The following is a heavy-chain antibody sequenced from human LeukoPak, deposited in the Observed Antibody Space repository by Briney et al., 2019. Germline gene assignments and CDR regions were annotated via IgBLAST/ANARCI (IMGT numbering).Heavy chain of an antibody. V-gene: IGHV3-21*01. CDR1: GLTFSSYS. CDR3: ARLAVAGSISDY. CDR2: ISSSSSYI. J-gene: IGHJ4*02. Sequence: PGGSLRLSCAASGLTFSSYSMNWVRQAPGKGLEWVSSISSSSSYIYYADSVKGRFTISRDNAKNSLYLQMNSLRAEDTAVYYCARLAVAGSISDYWGQGTLVTVSS. D-gene: IGHD6-19*01.